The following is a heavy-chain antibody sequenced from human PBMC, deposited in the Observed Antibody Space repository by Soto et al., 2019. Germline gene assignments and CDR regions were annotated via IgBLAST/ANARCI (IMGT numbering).Heavy chain of an antibody. D-gene: IGHD6-13*01. CDR1: GGTFSSYA. CDR2: IIPIFGTA. CDR3: ARGDFSSSSYPYYYYGMDV. V-gene: IGHV1-69*05. Sequence: SVKVSCKASGGTFSSYAISWVRQAPGQGLEWMGGIIPIFGTANYAQKFQGRVTITTDESASTAYMELSSLRSEDTAVYYCARGDFSSSSYPYYYYGMDVWGQGTTVTVSS. J-gene: IGHJ6*02.